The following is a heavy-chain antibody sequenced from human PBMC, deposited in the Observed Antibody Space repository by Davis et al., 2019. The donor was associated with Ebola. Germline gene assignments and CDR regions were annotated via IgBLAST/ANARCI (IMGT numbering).Heavy chain of an antibody. CDR2: ISHSGDT. D-gene: IGHD6-6*01. CDR1: GDSISSGGYS. J-gene: IGHJ5*02. V-gene: IGHV4-30-2*01. Sequence: LRLSCAVSGDSISSGGYSWNWIRQPPGRGLEWIGYISHSGDTHFNPSLKSRVAISVDRSKNHFSLRLSSVTAADTAVYYCARHRPGGWFDPWGQGTLVTVSS. CDR3: ARHRPGGWFDP.